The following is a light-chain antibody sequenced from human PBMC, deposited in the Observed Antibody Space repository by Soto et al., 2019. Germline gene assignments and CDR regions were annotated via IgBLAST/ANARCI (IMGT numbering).Light chain of an antibody. V-gene: IGKV4-1*01. CDR2: WAS. CDR3: QQYYSTPFT. J-gene: IGKJ3*01. Sequence: DIVMTQSPDSLAVSLGERATINCKSSRSVLYSSNNKNYLAWYHQKPGQPPKLLIYWASTRESGVPERFSGSGSGTDFTLTINSLQAEDVAVYYCQQYYSTPFTFGPGTKVDI. CDR1: RSVLYSSNNKNY.